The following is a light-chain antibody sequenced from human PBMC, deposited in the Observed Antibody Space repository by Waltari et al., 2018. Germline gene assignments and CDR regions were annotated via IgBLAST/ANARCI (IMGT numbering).Light chain of an antibody. Sequence: DIQMTQSPSSLSASMVDRVTITCRASQGMSNYLAWYQQKPGKVPKLLIYSASTLQSGVSSRFSGSGSGTDFTLTISSLQPEDVATYYCQNCYGVPLAFGGGTKVEIK. V-gene: IGKV1-27*01. CDR2: SAS. CDR3: QNCYGVPLA. J-gene: IGKJ4*01. CDR1: QGMSNY.